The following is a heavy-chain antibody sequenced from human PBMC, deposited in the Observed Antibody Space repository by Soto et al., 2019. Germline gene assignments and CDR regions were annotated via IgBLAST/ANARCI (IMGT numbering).Heavy chain of an antibody. D-gene: IGHD3-10*01. CDR2: IYWDDDK. V-gene: IGHV2-5*02. J-gene: IGHJ4*02. CDR1: GFSLDTSGVA. CDR3: AHSHRDSGGLFDY. Sequence: QITLKESGPTLVNPTQTLTLTCTFSGFSLDTSGVAGGWIRQPPGKGLEWLSVIYWDDDKRSSQSLRSRLTITKDTSKNQVVLKMTNMDPVDTAPYYCAHSHRDSGGLFDYWGQGTLVTVAS.